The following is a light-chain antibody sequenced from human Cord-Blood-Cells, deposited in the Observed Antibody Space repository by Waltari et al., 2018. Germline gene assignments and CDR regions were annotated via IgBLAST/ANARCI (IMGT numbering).Light chain of an antibody. CDR1: SSDVGGYHY. CDR3: CSYAGSYTYV. CDR2: DVS. J-gene: IGLJ1*01. Sequence: QSALTQPRSVSGSPGQSVTLFCTGTSSDVGGYHYVSWYQQHPGKAPKLMIYDVSQRPSGVPDRFSGSKSGNTASLTISGLQAEDEADYYCCSYAGSYTYVFGTGTKVTVL. V-gene: IGLV2-11*01.